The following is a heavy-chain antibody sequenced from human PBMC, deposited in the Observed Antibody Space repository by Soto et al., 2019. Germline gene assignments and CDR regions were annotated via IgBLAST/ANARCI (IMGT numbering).Heavy chain of an antibody. CDR3: TRLNYYDSNGYGGMDV. V-gene: IGHV3-73*01. J-gene: IGHJ6*02. Sequence: LRLSCAASGFTFSGSAMHWVRQASGKGLEWVGRIRSKANNYATTYAASVKGRFTISRDDSKNTAYLQMNSLKTEDTAVYYCTRLNYYDSNGYGGMDVWGQGTTVTVSS. CDR2: IRSKANNYAT. D-gene: IGHD3-22*01. CDR1: GFTFSGSA.